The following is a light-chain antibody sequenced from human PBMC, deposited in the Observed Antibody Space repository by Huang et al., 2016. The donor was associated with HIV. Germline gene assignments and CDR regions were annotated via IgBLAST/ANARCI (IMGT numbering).Light chain of an antibody. Sequence: DIQMTQSPSSLSAFVGDRVTITCQASQDIRKYLNWYQEKPGKAPKLLIYDASNLETGVPSRFSGSGSWTDFTFTISGLQPEDVAMYYCQQYDSVPPLTFGGGTKVEIK. J-gene: IGKJ4*01. CDR3: QQYDSVPPLT. CDR2: DAS. V-gene: IGKV1-33*01. CDR1: QDIRKY.